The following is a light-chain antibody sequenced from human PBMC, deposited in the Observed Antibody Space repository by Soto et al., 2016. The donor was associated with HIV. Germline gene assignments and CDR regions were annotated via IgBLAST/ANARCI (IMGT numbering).Light chain of an antibody. CDR2: GAS. CDR1: QDISNS. J-gene: IGKJ1*01. V-gene: IGKV1-NL1*01. CDR3: QQYYDNWT. Sequence: DIQMTQSPSSLSASVGDRVTITCRASQDISNSLAWYQQNPGKAPKLLLFGASTLESGVPSRFSGSGSGTDYTLTISSLQPEDFATYYCQQYYDNWTFGQGTKV.